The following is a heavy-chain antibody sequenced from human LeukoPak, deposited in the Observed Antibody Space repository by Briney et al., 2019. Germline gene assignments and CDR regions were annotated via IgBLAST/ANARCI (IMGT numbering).Heavy chain of an antibody. CDR2: ISSSSSTI. J-gene: IGHJ4*02. CDR3: AKARGTIFGVVSIGY. CDR1: GFTFSSYS. V-gene: IGHV3-48*01. D-gene: IGHD3-3*01. Sequence: GGSLRLSCAASGFTFSSYSMNWVRQAPGKGLEWVSYISSSSSTIYYADSVKGRFTISRDNSKNTLYLQMNSLRAEDTAVYYCAKARGTIFGVVSIGYWGQGTLVTVSS.